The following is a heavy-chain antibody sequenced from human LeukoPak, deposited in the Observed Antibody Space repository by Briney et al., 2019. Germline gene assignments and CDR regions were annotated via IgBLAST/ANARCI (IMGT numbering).Heavy chain of an antibody. D-gene: IGHD6-13*01. J-gene: IGHJ4*02. CDR2: IYHSGST. CDR3: ARDRAAPPYYFDY. Sequence: SETLSLTCTVYRYSISSGYYWGWIRQPPGKGLEWIGSIYHSGSTYYNPSLKSRVTISLDTSKNQFSLKLSSVTAADTAVYYCARDRAAPPYYFDYWGQGTLVTVSS. CDR1: RYSISSGYY. V-gene: IGHV4-38-2*02.